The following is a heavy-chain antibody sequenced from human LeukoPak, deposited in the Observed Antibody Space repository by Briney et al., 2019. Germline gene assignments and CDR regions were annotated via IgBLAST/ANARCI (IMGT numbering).Heavy chain of an antibody. CDR1: GFTFSRYW. Sequence: PGGSLRLSCAASGFTFSRYWMSWVRQAPGKGLEWVANIKKDGSEKYYVDSVKGRFTISRDNAKNSLYLQMNSLRAEDTAVYYCARDFSAAFDIWGQGTMVTVSS. V-gene: IGHV3-7*01. J-gene: IGHJ3*02. CDR2: IKKDGSEK. CDR3: ARDFSAAFDI.